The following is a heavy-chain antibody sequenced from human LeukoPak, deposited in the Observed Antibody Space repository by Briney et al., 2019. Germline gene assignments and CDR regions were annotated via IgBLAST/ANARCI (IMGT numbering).Heavy chain of an antibody. CDR2: ISAYNGNR. V-gene: IGHV1-18*01. Sequence: GASVKVSCKASGYTFTSYGISWVRQAPGQGLEWMGWISAYNGNRNYAQKLQGRVTMTTDTSTSTAYMELRSLSSDDTAVYYCARDGAAVARTDYYYYYGMDVWGQGTTVTVSS. CDR1: GYTFTSYG. CDR3: ARDGAAVARTDYYYYYGMDV. D-gene: IGHD6-19*01. J-gene: IGHJ6*02.